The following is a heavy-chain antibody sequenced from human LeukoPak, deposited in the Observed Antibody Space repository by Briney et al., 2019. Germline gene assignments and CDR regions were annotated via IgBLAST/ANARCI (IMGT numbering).Heavy chain of an antibody. Sequence: PGGSLRLSCAASGFTFSSYGMSWVRQAPGKGLEWISATSDSGGSTYYADSVKGRFTISRDNSKNTLYLQMNSLRAEDTAVYYCAKRSDYGGKRNYFDYWGQGTLVTVSS. CDR2: TSDSGGST. V-gene: IGHV3-23*01. J-gene: IGHJ4*02. CDR1: GFTFSSYG. CDR3: AKRSDYGGKRNYFDY. D-gene: IGHD4-23*01.